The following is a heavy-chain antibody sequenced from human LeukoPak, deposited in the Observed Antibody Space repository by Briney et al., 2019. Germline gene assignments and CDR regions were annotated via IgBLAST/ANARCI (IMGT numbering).Heavy chain of an antibody. J-gene: IGHJ4*02. CDR3: ARHGGYDFDY. D-gene: IGHD3-16*01. CDR1: GGSISSGGYS. V-gene: IGHV4-30-2*01. Sequence: SETLSLTCAVSGGSISSGGYSWSWVRQPPGKGLEWIGYMYHGGSTTYNPSLESRVTISLDTSKNQFSLRLSSVTAADTAVYYCARHGGYDFDYWGQGTLVTVSS. CDR2: MYHGGST.